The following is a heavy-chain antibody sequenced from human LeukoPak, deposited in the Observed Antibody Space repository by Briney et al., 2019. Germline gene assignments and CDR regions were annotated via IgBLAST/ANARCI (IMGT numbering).Heavy chain of an antibody. V-gene: IGHV3-30*18. CDR3: AKDSGPGSLTTVYYYGMDV. D-gene: IGHD4-11*01. CDR2: ISYDGSNK. Sequence: PGGSLRLSCAASGFTFSSYGMHWVRQAPGKGLERVAFISYDGSNKYYADSVKGRFTISRDNSKNTLYLQMNSLRAEDTAVYYCAKDSGPGSLTTVYYYGMDVWGQGTTVAVSS. CDR1: GFTFSSYG. J-gene: IGHJ6*02.